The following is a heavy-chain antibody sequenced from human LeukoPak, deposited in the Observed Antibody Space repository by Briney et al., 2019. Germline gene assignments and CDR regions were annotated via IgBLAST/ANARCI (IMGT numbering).Heavy chain of an antibody. Sequence: PGGSLRLSCAASGFTFSSYSMTWVRQAPGKGLEWVSSMSSGSRYIYYADSVRGRFTISRDNAKNSLYLLMNSLRAEDTALYYCAKDSLGYCSGGSCYTVAYWGQGTLVTVSS. CDR3: AKDSLGYCSGGSCYTVAY. J-gene: IGHJ4*02. D-gene: IGHD2-15*01. CDR1: GFTFSSYS. CDR2: MSSGSRYI. V-gene: IGHV3-21*04.